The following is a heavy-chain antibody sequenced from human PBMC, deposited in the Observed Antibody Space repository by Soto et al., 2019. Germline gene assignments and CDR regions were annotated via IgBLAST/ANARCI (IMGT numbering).Heavy chain of an antibody. V-gene: IGHV3-30-3*01. J-gene: IGHJ4*02. CDR1: GFTFSIYA. CDR3: ARAYEGDYFDY. CDR2: ISYDGSNK. Sequence: PGGSLRLSCAASGFTFSIYAMHWVRQAPGKGLEWVAVISYDGSNKYYADSVKGRFTISRDNSKNTLYLQMNSLRAEDTAVYYCARAYEGDYFDYWGQGTLVTVSS. D-gene: IGHD3-16*01.